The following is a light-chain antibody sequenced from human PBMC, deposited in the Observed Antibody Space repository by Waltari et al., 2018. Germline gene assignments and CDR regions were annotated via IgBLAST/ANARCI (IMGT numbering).Light chain of an antibody. CDR2: SNN. CDR3: AAWDDSLNAVK. CDR1: SSNIGSNS. Sequence: QSVLTQPPSASGTPGQRVIISCSGSSSNIGSNSVKWYQQFPGTAPKLIIYSNNDRPSGVPERVSGSKSGTSASLAISGLQSEDEADYYCAAWDDSLNAVKFGGGTKLTVL. V-gene: IGLV1-44*01. J-gene: IGLJ2*01.